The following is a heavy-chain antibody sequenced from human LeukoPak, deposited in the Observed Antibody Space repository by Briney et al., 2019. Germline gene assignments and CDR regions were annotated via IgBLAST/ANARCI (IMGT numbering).Heavy chain of an antibody. Sequence: PSETLSLTCAVYGGSFSGYYWSWIRQPPGKGLEWIGEIKHRGSTNYNPSLKSRVTISVDTSKNQFSLKLSSVTAADTAVYYCARGLIVGATPFDYWGQGTLVTVSS. J-gene: IGHJ4*02. V-gene: IGHV4-34*01. CDR2: IKHRGST. D-gene: IGHD1-26*01. CDR1: GGSFSGYY. CDR3: ARGLIVGATPFDY.